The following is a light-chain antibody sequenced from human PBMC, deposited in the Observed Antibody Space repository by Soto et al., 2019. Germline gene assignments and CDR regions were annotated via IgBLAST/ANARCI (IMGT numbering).Light chain of an antibody. J-gene: IGKJ4*01. CDR2: DAS. Sequence: EIVLTQSPAILPLSPGERATVSCRAGQSFSCYLAWYQHKPGQAHRLLIYDASNRAIGIPARVSGSRAGTDFPLQLSSLEPEDFALYYFQQGGDSPLTFGGGAKVELK. CDR1: QSFSCY. V-gene: IGKV3-11*01. CDR3: QQGGDSPLT.